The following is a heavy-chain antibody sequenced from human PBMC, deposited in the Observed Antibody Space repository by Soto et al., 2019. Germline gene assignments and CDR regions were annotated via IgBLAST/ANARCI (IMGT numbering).Heavy chain of an antibody. CDR2: ILVSDST. J-gene: IGHJ3*02. Sequence: GGSLRLSCTVSGFICSSYDMSWVRQAPGKGLEWVSTILVSDSTHYEDSVRGRFTISRDRSQNTVYMQMNSLTAGDTAVYYCAKATATGGGAFDIRGQGTMVTVSS. CDR1: GFICSSYD. V-gene: IGHV3-23*01. D-gene: IGHD2-8*02. CDR3: AKATATGGGAFDI.